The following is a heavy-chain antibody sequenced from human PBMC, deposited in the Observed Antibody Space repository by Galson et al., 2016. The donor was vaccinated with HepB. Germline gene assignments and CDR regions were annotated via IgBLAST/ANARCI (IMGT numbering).Heavy chain of an antibody. CDR1: GFTFSRYA. V-gene: IGHV3-23*01. CDR3: AKDPDFSTGWYFDL. J-gene: IGHJ2*01. CDR2: IRKNTGGT. D-gene: IGHD4-11*01. Sequence: SLRLSCAASGFTFSRYAMSWVRQAPGKGLEWVSSIRKNTGGTYYGDSVKGRFTISRDNSKNTLYLKMHSLRAEDTAIYFCAKDPDFSTGWYFDLWGRGTPVTVSS.